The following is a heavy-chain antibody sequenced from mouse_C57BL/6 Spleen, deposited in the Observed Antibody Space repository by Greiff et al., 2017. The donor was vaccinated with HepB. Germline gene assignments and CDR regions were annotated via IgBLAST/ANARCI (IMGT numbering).Heavy chain of an antibody. D-gene: IGHD2-4*01. CDR2: IWRGGST. Sequence: VKLVESGPGLVQPSQSLSITCTVSGFSLTSYGVHWVRQSPGKGLEWLGLIWRGGSTDYNAAFMSRLSITKDNSKSQVFFKMNSLQADDTAIYYCAKSIYYDYDGAMDYWGQGTSVTVSS. V-gene: IGHV2-5*01. CDR1: GFSLTSYG. CDR3: AKSIYYDYDGAMDY. J-gene: IGHJ4*01.